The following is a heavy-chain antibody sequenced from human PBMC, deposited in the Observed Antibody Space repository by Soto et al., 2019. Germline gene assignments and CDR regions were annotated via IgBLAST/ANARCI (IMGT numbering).Heavy chain of an antibody. CDR3: ARSVEWLAGFDY. V-gene: IGHV1-8*01. CDR2: MNPNSGNT. J-gene: IGHJ4*02. CDR1: GYTFTSYD. D-gene: IGHD6-19*01. Sequence: QVQLVQSGAEVKKPGASVKVSCKASGYTFTSYDINWVRQATGQGLEWMGWMNPNSGNTGYAHKFQGRVTMTRNTSISTAYIELSSLRSDDTAVYYCARSVEWLAGFDYWGQGTLVTVSS.